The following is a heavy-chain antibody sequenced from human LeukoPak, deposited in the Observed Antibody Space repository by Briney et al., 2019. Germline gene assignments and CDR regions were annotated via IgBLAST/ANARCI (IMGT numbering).Heavy chain of an antibody. J-gene: IGHJ3*02. D-gene: IGHD6-13*01. CDR1: GGSISSGSYY. Sequence: KTSETLSLTCSVSGGSISSGSYYWAWVRQAPGKGLEWVSSISSSISYIYYADSVKGRFTISRDNAKNSLYLQMNSLRAEDTAVYYCARGHSSSSEAFDIWGHGTMVTVSS. V-gene: IGHV3-21*01. CDR2: ISSSISYI. CDR3: ARGHSSSSEAFDI.